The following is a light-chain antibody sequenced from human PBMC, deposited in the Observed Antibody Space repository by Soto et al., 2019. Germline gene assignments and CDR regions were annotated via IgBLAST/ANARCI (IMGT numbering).Light chain of an antibody. Sequence: QSALTQPASVSGSPGQSITISCTGTSSDVGGYNYVSWYQQHQGKAPKLMIYEVSNRPSGVSNRFSGSKSGNTASLTISGLQAEDEADYYCSSYTSSSIDDVFGTGTKVTVL. CDR3: SSYTSSSIDDV. CDR2: EVS. J-gene: IGLJ1*01. V-gene: IGLV2-14*01. CDR1: SSDVGGYNY.